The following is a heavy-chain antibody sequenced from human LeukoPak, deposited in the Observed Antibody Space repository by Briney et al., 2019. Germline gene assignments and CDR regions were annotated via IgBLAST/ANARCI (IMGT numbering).Heavy chain of an antibody. D-gene: IGHD3-22*01. J-gene: IGHJ4*02. CDR3: ARAPTYYYDGSASAAHYDY. CDR1: GGSISSGGYS. CDR2: IYYSGST. Sequence: PSETLSLTCTVSGGSISSGGYSWSWIRQHPGKGLEWIGYIYYSGSTYYNPSLKSRVTISVDRSKNQFSLKLSSVTAADTAVYYCARAPTYYYDGSASAAHYDYWGQGTLVTVSS. V-gene: IGHV4-30-2*01.